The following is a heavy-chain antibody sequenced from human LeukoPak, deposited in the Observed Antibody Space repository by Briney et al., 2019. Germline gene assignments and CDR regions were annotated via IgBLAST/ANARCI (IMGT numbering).Heavy chain of an antibody. V-gene: IGHV4-59*11. CDR2: IYYSGST. D-gene: IGHD1-1*01. Sequence: PSETLSLTCTVSGGSISSHYWSWIRQPPRKRLEWIGYIYYSGSTNYNPSLKSRVTISVDTSKNQFSLKLSSVTAADTAVYYCARVPAMEWFDPWGQGTLVTVSS. CDR3: ARVPAMEWFDP. CDR1: GGSISSHY. J-gene: IGHJ5*02.